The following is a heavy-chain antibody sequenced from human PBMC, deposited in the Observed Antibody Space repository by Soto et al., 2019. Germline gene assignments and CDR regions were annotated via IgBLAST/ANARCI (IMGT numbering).Heavy chain of an antibody. D-gene: IGHD3-22*01. V-gene: IGHV1-18*01. Sequence: AASVKVSCKASGYTFTAYGISWVRQAPGQGLEWMAWISTYSGNTDFAQKVQGRVTLTADTSTSTAYMELRNLTSDDTAVYYCATSDNSGYDQPVVYWGQGTLVTVSS. CDR1: GYTFTAYG. J-gene: IGHJ4*02. CDR3: ATSDNSGYDQPVVY. CDR2: ISTYSGNT.